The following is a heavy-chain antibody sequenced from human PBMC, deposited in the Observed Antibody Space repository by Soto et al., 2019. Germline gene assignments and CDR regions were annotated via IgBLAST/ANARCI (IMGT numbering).Heavy chain of an antibody. V-gene: IGHV1-69*13. Sequence: SVKVSCKASGGTFSSYAISWVRQAPGQGLEWMGGIIPIFGTANYAQKFQGRVTITADESTSTAYMELSSLRSEDTAVYYCARVYGSGSYYNEPYYYGMDVWGQGTTVTVSS. D-gene: IGHD3-10*01. CDR2: IIPIFGTA. J-gene: IGHJ6*02. CDR1: GGTFSSYA. CDR3: ARVYGSGSYYNEPYYYGMDV.